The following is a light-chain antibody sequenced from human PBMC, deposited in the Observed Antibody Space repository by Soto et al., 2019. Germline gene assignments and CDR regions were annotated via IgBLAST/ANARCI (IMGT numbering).Light chain of an antibody. CDR1: SSNIGNNY. Sequence: QSVLTQPPSVSAAPGQKVTISCSGSSSNIGNNYVSWYQQLPGTAPKLLIYENNKRPSGIPDRFSGFKSGTSATLGITGHQSGDEADYYCGTWDSSLSAVVFGGGTKLTVL. CDR2: ENN. V-gene: IGLV1-51*02. J-gene: IGLJ2*01. CDR3: GTWDSSLSAVV.